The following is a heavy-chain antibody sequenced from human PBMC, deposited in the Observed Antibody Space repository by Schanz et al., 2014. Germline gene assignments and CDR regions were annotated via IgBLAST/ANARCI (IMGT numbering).Heavy chain of an antibody. V-gene: IGHV1-69*04. CDR1: GGTFNSYT. CDR2: IIPILGIA. J-gene: IGHJ2*01. Sequence: QVQLVQSGAEVKKPGASVKVSCKASGGTFNSYTINWVRQAPGQGLEWMGRIIPILGIANYAQKFQGRVTITADRSTSTAYMELSSLRSEDTAVYYCARGRGCTGGSCYSWFDLWGRGTLVTVSS. D-gene: IGHD2-15*01. CDR3: ARGRGCTGGSCYSWFDL.